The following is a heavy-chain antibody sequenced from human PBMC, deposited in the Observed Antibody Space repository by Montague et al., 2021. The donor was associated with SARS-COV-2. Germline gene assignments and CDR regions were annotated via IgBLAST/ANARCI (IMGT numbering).Heavy chain of an antibody. CDR3: VRVTHPRSAWPYYMDV. Sequence: SETLSLTCTVSGDSISSSSYYWGWIRQPPGKGLEWIGCINNRGNTYNNPSLRSRVSISVDTSKNQFSLNVRSVTAADTGLFYCVRVTHPRSAWPYYMDVWGKGTTVTV. CDR2: INNRGNT. D-gene: IGHD4-11*01. V-gene: IGHV4-39*01. J-gene: IGHJ6*03. CDR1: GDSISSSSYY.